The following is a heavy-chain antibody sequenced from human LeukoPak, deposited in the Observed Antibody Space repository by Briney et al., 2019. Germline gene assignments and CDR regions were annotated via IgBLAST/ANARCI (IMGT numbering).Heavy chain of an antibody. D-gene: IGHD2-2*01. CDR2: ISAYNGNT. Sequence: ASVKVSCKASGYTFTNYGISWVRQAPGQGLEWMGWISAYNGNTNYAQKLQGRVTMTTDTSTSTAYMELRSLASDDTAVYYCARVGAYCTSTSCLDYWGQGTLVTVSS. V-gene: IGHV1-18*01. CDR1: GYTFTNYG. J-gene: IGHJ4*02. CDR3: ARVGAYCTSTSCLDY.